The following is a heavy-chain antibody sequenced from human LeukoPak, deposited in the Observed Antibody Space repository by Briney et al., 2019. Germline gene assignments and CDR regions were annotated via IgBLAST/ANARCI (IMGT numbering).Heavy chain of an antibody. J-gene: IGHJ4*02. CDR2: ISSNGGST. D-gene: IGHD1-7*01. Sequence: GGSLRLSCAASGFTFSSYAMHWVRQAPGKGLEYVSAISSNGGSTYYANSVKGRFTNSRDNSKNTLYLQMGSLRAEDMAVYYCARVYNWNYGIFDYWGQGTLVTVSS. V-gene: IGHV3-64*01. CDR1: GFTFSSYA. CDR3: ARVYNWNYGIFDY.